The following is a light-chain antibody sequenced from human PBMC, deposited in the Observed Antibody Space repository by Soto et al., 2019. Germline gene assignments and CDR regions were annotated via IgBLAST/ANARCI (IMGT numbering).Light chain of an antibody. J-gene: IGLJ1*01. Sequence: QSVLTQPASVSGSPGQSIAISCTGTSSYVGSYNSVSWYHQYPGKAHKLMIHDVNNRPSGISDRFSGSKSVNTASLTISGLQAEDEADYYCSSFTTSTSYVFGTGTKLTV. CDR1: SSYVGSYNS. V-gene: IGLV2-14*03. CDR3: SSFTTSTSYV. CDR2: DVN.